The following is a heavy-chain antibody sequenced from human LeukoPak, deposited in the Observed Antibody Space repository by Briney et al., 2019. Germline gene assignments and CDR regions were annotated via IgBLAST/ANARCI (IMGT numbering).Heavy chain of an antibody. V-gene: IGHV4-61*01. D-gene: IGHD3-22*01. Sequence: SETLSLTCTVSGGSISSSSYYWSWIRQPPGKGLEWIGYIYYSGSTNYNPSLKSRVTISVDTSKNQFSLKLSSVTAADTAVYYCARSGYRDAFDIWGQGTMVTVSS. J-gene: IGHJ3*02. CDR1: GGSISSSSYY. CDR2: IYYSGST. CDR3: ARSGYRDAFDI.